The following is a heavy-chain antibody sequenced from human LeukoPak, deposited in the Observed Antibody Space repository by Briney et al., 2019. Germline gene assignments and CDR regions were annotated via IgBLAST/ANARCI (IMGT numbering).Heavy chain of an antibody. V-gene: IGHV5-10-1*01. J-gene: IGHJ5*02. CDR2: IDRSDSYT. CDR1: GYSFTSCW. D-gene: IGHD2-2*01. CDR3: ARYIGYCSSTSCPNWFDP. Sequence: GESLRISSRGSGYSFTSCWISWLRQMPGKRLEWMGRIDRSDSYTNYSPCFQDHVTISAHKSISTAYLQWSSLKASDTAMYYCARYIGYCSSTSCPNWFDPWGQGTLVTVSS.